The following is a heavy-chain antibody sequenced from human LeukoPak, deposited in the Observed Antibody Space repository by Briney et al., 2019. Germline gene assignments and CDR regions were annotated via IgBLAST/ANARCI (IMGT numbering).Heavy chain of an antibody. D-gene: IGHD6-19*01. CDR1: GFTFSSYS. J-gene: IGHJ4*02. CDR3: ARGIRIAVAGNIDY. V-gene: IGHV3-30*04. Sequence: PGGSLRLSCAASGFTFSSYSTHWVRQAPGKGLEWVAATSYDGSNKKYADSVKGRFTISRDNSKNTLYLQMNSLRAEDTAVYYCARGIRIAVAGNIDYWGQGTLVTVSS. CDR2: TSYDGSNK.